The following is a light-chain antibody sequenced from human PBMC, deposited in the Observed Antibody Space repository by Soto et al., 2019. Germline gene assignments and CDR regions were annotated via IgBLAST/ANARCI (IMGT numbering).Light chain of an antibody. V-gene: IGLV1-51*01. CDR1: SFNIGNNY. J-gene: IGLJ1*01. CDR3: GTWDTSLRVFV. Sequence: QSVLTQPPSVSAAPGQKVTISCSGNSFNIGNNYVSWYQQFPGTAPKLLIYDNNKRPSVIPDRFSGSKSGASATLGITGLQTGDEADYYCGTWDTSLRVFVFGTVTKVTVL. CDR2: DNN.